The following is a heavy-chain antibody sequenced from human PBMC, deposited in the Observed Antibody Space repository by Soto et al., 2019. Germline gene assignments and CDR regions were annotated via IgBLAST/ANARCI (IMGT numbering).Heavy chain of an antibody. Sequence: QVQLVQSGAEVKKPGASVKVSCKASGYTFTSYDINWMRQASGQGLEWLGWMNPNSGKTGYAQKFQGRVTMTRDTSTSTAYVELSSLTYEDSAVYYCARNKWETGDFDYCGHGTLVTVSS. CDR1: GYTFTSYD. CDR3: ARNKWETGDFDY. V-gene: IGHV1-8*01. CDR2: MNPNSGKT. J-gene: IGHJ4*01. D-gene: IGHD1-26*01.